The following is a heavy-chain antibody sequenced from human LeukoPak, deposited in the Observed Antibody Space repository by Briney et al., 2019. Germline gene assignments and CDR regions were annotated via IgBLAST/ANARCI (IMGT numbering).Heavy chain of an antibody. CDR3: ARISGYGVFDY. Sequence: ASVKVSCKASGYTFTGYYMHWVRQAPGQGLEWMGWINPNSGGTNYAQKFQGRVTVTRDTSISTAYMELSRLRSDDTAVYYRARISGYGVFDYWGQGTLVTVSS. V-gene: IGHV1-2*02. J-gene: IGHJ4*02. CDR1: GYTFTGYY. CDR2: INPNSGGT. D-gene: IGHD5-12*01.